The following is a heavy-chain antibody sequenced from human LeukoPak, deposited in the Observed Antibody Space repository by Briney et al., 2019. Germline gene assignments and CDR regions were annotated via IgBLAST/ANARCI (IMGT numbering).Heavy chain of an antibody. CDR1: GFTFSGSA. CDR2: IRSKVNSYAT. Sequence: GGSLRLSCAASGFTFSGSAMHWVRQASGKGLEWVGRIRSKVNSYATAYAASVKGRFTISRDDSKNTAYLQMNSLKTEDTAVYYCIPAGSNHDYWGQGTLVTVSS. V-gene: IGHV3-73*01. D-gene: IGHD2-2*01. CDR3: IPAGSNHDY. J-gene: IGHJ4*02.